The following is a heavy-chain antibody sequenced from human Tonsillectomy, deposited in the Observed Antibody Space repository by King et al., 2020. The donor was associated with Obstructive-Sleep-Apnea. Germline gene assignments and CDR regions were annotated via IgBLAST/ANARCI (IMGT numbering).Heavy chain of an antibody. CDR2: IYGDGSST. Sequence: VQLVESGGGLVQPGGSLRLSCAASGFTFNIYWMHWVRQAPGKGPVWVSNIYGDGSSTTYADAVKGRFTISRDNAKNTLHLQMNSLRAEDTAVYYCARDRLYGMDLWGQGTTVTVSS. CDR3: ARDRLYGMDL. J-gene: IGHJ6*02. V-gene: IGHV3-74*01. D-gene: IGHD6-19*01. CDR1: GFTFNIYW.